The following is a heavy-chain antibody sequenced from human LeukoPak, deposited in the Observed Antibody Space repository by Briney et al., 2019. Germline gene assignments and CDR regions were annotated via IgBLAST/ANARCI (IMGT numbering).Heavy chain of an antibody. V-gene: IGHV4-34*01. CDR3: ARQYSSGWYNWFDP. J-gene: IGHJ5*02. D-gene: IGHD6-19*01. CDR2: INHSGST. CDR1: GGSFSGYY. Sequence: PSETLSLTCAVYGGSFSGYYWSWIRQSPGKGLEWIGEINHSGSTNYNPSLKSRVTISVDTSKNQFSLKLSSVTAADTAVYYCARQYSSGWYNWFDPWGQGTLVTVSS.